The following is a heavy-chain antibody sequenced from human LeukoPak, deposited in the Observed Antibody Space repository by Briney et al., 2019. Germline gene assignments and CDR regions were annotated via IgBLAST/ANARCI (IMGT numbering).Heavy chain of an antibody. CDR3: ARVDVVKDQHDYGDYDNWFDP. CDR2: IYYSGST. CDR1: GGSISSSSYY. J-gene: IGHJ5*02. V-gene: IGHV4-39*07. D-gene: IGHD4-17*01. Sequence: SETLSLTCTVSGGSISSSSYYWGWIRQPPGKGLEWIGSIYYSGSTYYNPSLKSRVTISVDTSKNQFSLKLSSVTAADTAVYYCARVDVVKDQHDYGDYDNWFDPWGQGTLVTVSS.